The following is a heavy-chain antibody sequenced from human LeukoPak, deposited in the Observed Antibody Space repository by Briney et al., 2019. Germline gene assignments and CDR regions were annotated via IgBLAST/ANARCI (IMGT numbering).Heavy chain of an antibody. V-gene: IGHV3-53*01. D-gene: IGHD2-21*01. CDR1: GFTVSTNY. Sequence: GGSLRLSCAASGFTVSTNYMSWVRQAPGKGLEWVSVIFGGGSTYYADSVKGRFTISRDNSKNTLYLQMNCLRAEDTAVYYCARQAIAGSVVWFDPWGQGTLVTVSS. CDR3: ARQAIAGSVVWFDP. CDR2: IFGGGST. J-gene: IGHJ5*02.